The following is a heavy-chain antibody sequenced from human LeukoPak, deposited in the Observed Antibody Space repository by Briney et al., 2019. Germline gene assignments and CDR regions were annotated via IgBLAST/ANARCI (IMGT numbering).Heavy chain of an antibody. J-gene: IGHJ4*02. CDR1: GGTFSSYA. Sequence: ASVKVSCKASGGTFSSYAISWVRQAPGQGLEWMGIINPSGGSTSYAQKFQGRVTMTRDTSTSTVYMELSSLRSEDTAVYYCAGSGSYSDYWGQGTLVTVSS. CDR3: AGSGSYSDY. D-gene: IGHD1-26*01. V-gene: IGHV1-46*01. CDR2: INPSGGST.